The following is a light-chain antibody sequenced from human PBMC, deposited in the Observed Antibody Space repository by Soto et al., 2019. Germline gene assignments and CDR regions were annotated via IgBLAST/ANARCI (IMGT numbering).Light chain of an antibody. CDR3: QQYGSSIT. CDR2: GTS. Sequence: EIVLTQSPGTLSLSPGERATLSCRASQSVPRSYLAWYQQKPCQAPRLLIYGTSSRATGIPDRFSGSGSGTDYTLTISRLEPEDFAVFYCQQYGSSITFGQGTRLEIK. V-gene: IGKV3-20*01. J-gene: IGKJ5*01. CDR1: QSVPRSY.